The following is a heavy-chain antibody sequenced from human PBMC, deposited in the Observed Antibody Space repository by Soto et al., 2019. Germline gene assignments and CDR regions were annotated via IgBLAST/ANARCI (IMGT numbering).Heavy chain of an antibody. J-gene: IGHJ4*02. CDR1: GFTFSSYG. CDR3: AKGGRGAVASRGGY. CDR2: ISYDGSNK. D-gene: IGHD6-19*01. V-gene: IGHV3-30*18. Sequence: QVQLVESGGGVVQPGRSLRLSCAASGFTFSSYGMHWVRQAPGKGLEWVAVISYDGSNKYYADSVKGRFTISRDNTKNTLYQQMNSLGAEDTAVYYCAKGGRGAVASRGGYWGQGTLVTVSS.